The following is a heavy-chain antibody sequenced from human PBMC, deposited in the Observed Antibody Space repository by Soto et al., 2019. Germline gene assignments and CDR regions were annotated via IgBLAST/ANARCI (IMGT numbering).Heavy chain of an antibody. CDR3: ARDRAGALYFDY. J-gene: IGHJ4*02. V-gene: IGHV4-31*03. D-gene: IGHD6-13*01. Sequence: QVQLQESGPGLVKPSQTLSLTCTVSGGSISSGGYYWSWIRQHPGKGLEWIGYIYYSGSTYYNPSLKSRVTIAVDTSKNQFSLKLSSVTAADTAVYYCARDRAGALYFDYWGQGTLVTVSS. CDR1: GGSISSGGYY. CDR2: IYYSGST.